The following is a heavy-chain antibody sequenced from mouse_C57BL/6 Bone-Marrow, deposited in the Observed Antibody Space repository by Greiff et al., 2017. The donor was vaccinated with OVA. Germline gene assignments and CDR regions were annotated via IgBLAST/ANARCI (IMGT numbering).Heavy chain of an antibody. V-gene: IGHV1-26*01. J-gene: IGHJ1*03. CDR2: INPNNGGT. CDR1: GYTFTDYY. CDR3: ASFHYGSSWYFDV. D-gene: IGHD1-1*01. Sequence: VHLQQSGPELVKPGASVKISCKASGYTFTDYYMNWVKQSHGKSLEWIGDINPNNGGTSYNQKFKGKATLTVDKSSSTAYMELRSLTSEDSAVYYCASFHYGSSWYFDVWGTGTTVTVSS.